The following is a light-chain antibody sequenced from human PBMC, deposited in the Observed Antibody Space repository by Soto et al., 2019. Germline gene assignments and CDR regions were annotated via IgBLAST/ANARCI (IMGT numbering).Light chain of an antibody. V-gene: IGLV2-14*01. CDR2: DVS. CDR3: SSYTSSNTLYV. Sequence: QSVLTQPASVSGSPGQSVTISCTGTISDVGGYNYVSWYQQYPGKAPKVMIYDVSNRPSGVSNRFSGSKSGNTASLTISGLQAEDEADYYCSSYTSSNTLYVFGTGTNVTVL. J-gene: IGLJ1*01. CDR1: ISDVGGYNY.